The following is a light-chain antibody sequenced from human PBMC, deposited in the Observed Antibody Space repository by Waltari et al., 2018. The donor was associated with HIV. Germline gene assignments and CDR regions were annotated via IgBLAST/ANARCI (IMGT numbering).Light chain of an antibody. CDR3: ASHAGSKDV. Sequence: QSALTQPPSASGSPGQSVTISCTGTSSDVGAYNYVAWFQQHPGKAPKLMLYDVTKRPSGVPVRFSGSKSGNTASLTVSGLQAEDEADYYCASHAGSKDVFGGGTRLTVL. CDR1: SSDVGAYNY. V-gene: IGLV2-8*01. CDR2: DVT. J-gene: IGLJ2*01.